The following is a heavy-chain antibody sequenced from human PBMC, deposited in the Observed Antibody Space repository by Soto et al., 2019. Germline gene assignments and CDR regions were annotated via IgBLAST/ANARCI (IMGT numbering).Heavy chain of an antibody. J-gene: IGHJ6*02. CDR1: GFTFSDYY. Sequence: QVQLVESGGGLVKPGGSLRLSCAASGFTFSDYYMSWIRQAPGKGLEWVSYISSSGSTIYYADSVKGRFTISRDNAKNSLDLQMNSLRVEDTAVYYCARDRSSGYCSGGSCYSGAFYGMDVWGQGTTVTVSS. D-gene: IGHD2-15*01. CDR3: ARDRSSGYCSGGSCYSGAFYGMDV. CDR2: ISSSGSTI. V-gene: IGHV3-11*01.